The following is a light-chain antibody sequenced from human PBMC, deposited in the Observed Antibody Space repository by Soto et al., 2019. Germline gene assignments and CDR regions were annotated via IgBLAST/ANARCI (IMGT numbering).Light chain of an antibody. CDR2: DAA. CDR1: QSINSN. CDR3: QQYNNWPRS. Sequence: EIVMTQSPATLSVSPGERATLSCRASQSINSNLAWYQQKPGQAPRLLIYDAATRATGLPARFSGSGSGTEFTLTTSRLQSEDFAIDSCQQYNNWPRSFGQGTKVDIK. V-gene: IGKV3-15*01. J-gene: IGKJ1*01.